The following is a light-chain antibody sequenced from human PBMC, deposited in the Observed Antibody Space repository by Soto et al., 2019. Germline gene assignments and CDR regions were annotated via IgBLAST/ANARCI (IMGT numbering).Light chain of an antibody. CDR1: SSNIGAGYD. CDR2: GNS. Sequence: QPVLTQPPSVSGAPGQRVTISCTGISSNIGAGYDVHWYQQLPGTAPKLLIYGNSNRPSGVPDRFSGSKSGTSASLAITGLQAEDEADYYCQSYDSSLSGAYVVFGGGTKLTVL. V-gene: IGLV1-40*01. CDR3: QSYDSSLSGAYVV. J-gene: IGLJ2*01.